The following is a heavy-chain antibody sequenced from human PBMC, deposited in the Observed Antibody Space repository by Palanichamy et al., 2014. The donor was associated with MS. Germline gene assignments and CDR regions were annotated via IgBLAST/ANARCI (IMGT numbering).Heavy chain of an antibody. CDR3: VKDSVLPLQGRT. V-gene: IGHV4-61*01. CDR2: IYSNGDT. J-gene: IGHJ5*02. Sequence: QVQLQESGPGLVKPSGTLSLTCTVSGDSVTSGTFHWSRIRQPPGRGLEWIGYIYSNGDTQYNPSLESRVTISVDTSKNQFSLKLTHVTAADTAIYYCVKDSVLPLQGRTWGQGRLVTVSS. CDR1: GDSVTSGTFH. D-gene: IGHD3-10*01.